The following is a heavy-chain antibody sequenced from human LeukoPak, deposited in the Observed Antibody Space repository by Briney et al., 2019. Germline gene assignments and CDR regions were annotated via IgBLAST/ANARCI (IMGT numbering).Heavy chain of an antibody. CDR3: ARVRELRRNDLGY. J-gene: IGHJ4*02. CDR1: GGSISSYY. Sequence: SETLSLTCTVSGGSISSYYWSWIRQPPGKGLEWIGYIYYSGSTNYNPSLKSRVTISVDTSKNQFSLKLSSVTAADTAVYYCARVRELRRNDLGYWGQGTLVTVSS. CDR2: IYYSGST. V-gene: IGHV4-59*01. D-gene: IGHD1-26*01.